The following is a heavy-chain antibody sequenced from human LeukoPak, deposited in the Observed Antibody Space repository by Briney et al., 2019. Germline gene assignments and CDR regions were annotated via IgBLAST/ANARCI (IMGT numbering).Heavy chain of an antibody. CDR1: DGSISSGDYY. CDR3: ARSVPGLWSVDY. CDR2: IYYSGST. V-gene: IGHV4-30-4*01. D-gene: IGHD5-18*01. J-gene: IGHJ4*02. Sequence: SETLSLTCTVSDGSISSGDYYWSWIRQPPGKGLEWIGYIYYSGSTYYNPSLKSRVTISVDTSKNQFSLKLSSVTAADTAVYYCARSVPGLWSVDYWGQGTLVTVSS.